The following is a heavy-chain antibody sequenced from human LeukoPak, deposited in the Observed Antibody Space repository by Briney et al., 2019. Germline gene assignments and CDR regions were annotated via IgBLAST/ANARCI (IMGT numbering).Heavy chain of an antibody. V-gene: IGHV4-38-2*02. CDR3: ARNYYDSSGYYYFYLDY. CDR1: GYSTSSNYY. J-gene: IGHJ4*02. D-gene: IGHD3-22*01. Sequence: PSETLSLTCTVSGYSTSSNYYWGWIRQPPGKGLEWIGSIYYSGSTYYNPSLKSRVTISVDTSKNQFSLKLSSVTAADTAVYYCARNYYDSSGYYYFYLDYWGQGTLVTVSS. CDR2: IYYSGST.